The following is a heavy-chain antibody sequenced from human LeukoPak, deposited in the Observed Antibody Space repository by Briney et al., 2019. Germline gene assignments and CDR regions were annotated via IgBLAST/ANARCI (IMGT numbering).Heavy chain of an antibody. V-gene: IGHV1-18*01. D-gene: IGHD7-27*01. CDR3: AKDRTGDLDY. CDR2: ISAYNGNT. CDR1: GYTFTSYG. Sequence: ASVKVSCKASGYTFTSYGISWVRQAPGQGLEWMGWISAYNGNTSYAQKLQGRVTMTTDTFTTTAYMEPRSLKSDDAAVATFAKDRTGDLDYWGQGTLVTVSS. J-gene: IGHJ4*02.